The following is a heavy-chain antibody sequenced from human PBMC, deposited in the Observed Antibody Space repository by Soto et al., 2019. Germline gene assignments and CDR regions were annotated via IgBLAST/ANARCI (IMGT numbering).Heavy chain of an antibody. CDR1: GYTFTSYG. J-gene: IGHJ4*02. CDR2: ISAYNGNT. CDR3: ARVRSSPYYYGSGSYYNFDY. V-gene: IGHV1-18*01. Sequence: ASVKVSCKASGYTFTSYGISWVRQAPGQGLEWMGWISAYNGNTNYAQKLQGRVTMTTDTSTSTAYMELRSLRSDDTAVYYCARVRSSPYYYGSGSYYNFDYWGQGTLVTVS. D-gene: IGHD3-10*01.